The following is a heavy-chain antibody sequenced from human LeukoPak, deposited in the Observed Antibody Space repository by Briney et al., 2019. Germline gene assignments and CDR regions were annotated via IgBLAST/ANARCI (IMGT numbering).Heavy chain of an antibody. V-gene: IGHV5-51*01. D-gene: IGHD2-21*02. Sequence: GESLKISCKGSGYSFTSYWIGWVRQMPGKGLEWMGIIYPGDSDTRYSPSFQGQVTISADKSISTAYLKWSSLKASDTAMYYCARHATTKLAYCGGDCHSAIDYWGQGTLVTVSS. CDR2: IYPGDSDT. J-gene: IGHJ4*02. CDR1: GYSFTSYW. CDR3: ARHATTKLAYCGGDCHSAIDY.